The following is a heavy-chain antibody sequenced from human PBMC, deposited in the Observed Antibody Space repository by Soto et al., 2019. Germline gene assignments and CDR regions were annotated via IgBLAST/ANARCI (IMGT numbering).Heavy chain of an antibody. CDR1: GFTFSSYS. CDR3: ARVSSDSSGTPYYFDY. D-gene: IGHD3-22*01. CDR2: ISSSSSYI. V-gene: IGHV3-21*01. Sequence: GGSLRLSCAASGFTFSSYSMNWVRQAPGKGLEWVSSISSSSSYIYYADSVKGRFTISRDNAKNSLYLQMNSLRAEDTAVYYCARVSSDSSGTPYYFDYWGQGTLVTVSS. J-gene: IGHJ4*02.